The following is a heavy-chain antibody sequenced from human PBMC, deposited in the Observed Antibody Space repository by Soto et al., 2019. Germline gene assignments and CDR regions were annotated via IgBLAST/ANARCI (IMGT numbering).Heavy chain of an antibody. Sequence: QVQLVESGGGVVQPGRSLRLSCAASGFTFSSYAMHWVRQAPGKGLEWVAVISYDGSNKYYADSVKGRFTISRDNSKNTLYLQMNSLRAEDTAVYYCARDLGYCSGGSCYPYYYGMDVWGQGTTVTVSS. CDR1: GFTFSSYA. CDR2: ISYDGSNK. J-gene: IGHJ6*02. V-gene: IGHV3-30-3*01. CDR3: ARDLGYCSGGSCYPYYYGMDV. D-gene: IGHD2-15*01.